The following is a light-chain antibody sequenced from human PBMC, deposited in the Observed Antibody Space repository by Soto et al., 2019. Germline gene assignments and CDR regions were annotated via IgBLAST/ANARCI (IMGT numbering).Light chain of an antibody. CDR2: DAS. Sequence: EIVMTQSPATLSVSPGERVTLSCRASQSVGSTLAWYQQKVGQAPRLLIYDASARATGIPARFSGSGSGTEFTLTISSLQSEDFAVYYCQQYNDWPETFGQGTKVEIK. CDR1: QSVGST. CDR3: QQYNDWPET. V-gene: IGKV3-15*01. J-gene: IGKJ1*01.